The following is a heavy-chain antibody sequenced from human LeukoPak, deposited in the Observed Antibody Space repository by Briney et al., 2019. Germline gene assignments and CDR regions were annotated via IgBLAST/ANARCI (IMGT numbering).Heavy chain of an antibody. CDR3: ARDATIGYSYGYYFDY. CDR1: GFTVSNNY. D-gene: IGHD5-18*01. CDR2: IYSGGSA. J-gene: IGHJ4*02. V-gene: IGHV3-53*01. Sequence: GGSLRLSCAASGFTVSNNYMSWVRQAPGKGLEWVSVIYSGGSAYYADSVKGRFTISRDTSKNTLYLQMNSLRAEDTAVYYCARDATIGYSYGYYFDYWGQGTLVTVSS.